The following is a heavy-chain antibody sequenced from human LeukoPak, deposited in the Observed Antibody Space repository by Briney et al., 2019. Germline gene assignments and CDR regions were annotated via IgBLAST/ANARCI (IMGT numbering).Heavy chain of an antibody. J-gene: IGHJ5*02. D-gene: IGHD6-13*01. Sequence: SETLSLTCSVSGGSISSSTYCWGWIRQPPGKGLEWIGNIYNSGSTYYNPSLKSRVTISVDTSKNQFSLKLSSVTAADTAVYYCARQAYSSNLGWFDPWGQGTLVTVSS. V-gene: IGHV4-39*01. CDR3: ARQAYSSNLGWFDP. CDR2: IYNSGST. CDR1: GGSISSSTYC.